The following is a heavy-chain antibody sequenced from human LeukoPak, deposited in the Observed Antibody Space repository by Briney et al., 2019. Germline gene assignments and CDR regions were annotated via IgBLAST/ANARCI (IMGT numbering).Heavy chain of an antibody. J-gene: IGHJ4*02. Sequence: SETLSLTCAVYGGSFSGYYWSWIRQPQGKGWGWIGEINHSGSTNYNPSLKSRVTISVDTSKNQFSLNLASVTAADTAVYYCTSLFSASGTFDSWGQGTLAAVSS. CDR3: TSLFSASGTFDS. D-gene: IGHD3-10*01. V-gene: IGHV4-34*01. CDR2: INHSGST. CDR1: GGSFSGYY.